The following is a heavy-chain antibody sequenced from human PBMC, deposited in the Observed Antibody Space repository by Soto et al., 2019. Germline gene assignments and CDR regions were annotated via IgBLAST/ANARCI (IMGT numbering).Heavy chain of an antibody. D-gene: IGHD6-19*01. CDR3: ARDWAVAGANFDY. CDR1: GFTFSSYA. Sequence: QVQLVESGGGVVQPGRSLRLSCAASGFTFSSYAMHWVRQAPGKGLEWVAVISYDGSNKYYADSVKGRFTISRDNSKNTQYLQMNSLRAEDTAVYYCARDWAVAGANFDYWGQGTLVTVSS. J-gene: IGHJ4*02. CDR2: ISYDGSNK. V-gene: IGHV3-30-3*01.